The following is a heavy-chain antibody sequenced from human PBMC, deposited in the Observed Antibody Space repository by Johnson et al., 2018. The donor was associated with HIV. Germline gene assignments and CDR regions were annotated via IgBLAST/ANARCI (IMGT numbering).Heavy chain of an antibody. CDR1: GFTFSSYA. Sequence: VQLVESGGGLVQPGGSLRLSCAASGFTFSSYALTWVRQAPGKGLEWVSTVSDGAGNTYYADSVKGRFTISRDNSKNTLYLQMNSLRAEDTALYYCARDLIGWELRGAFDIWGQGTMVTVSS. V-gene: IGHV3-23*04. D-gene: IGHD1-26*01. CDR3: ARDLIGWELRGAFDI. J-gene: IGHJ3*02. CDR2: VSDGAGNT.